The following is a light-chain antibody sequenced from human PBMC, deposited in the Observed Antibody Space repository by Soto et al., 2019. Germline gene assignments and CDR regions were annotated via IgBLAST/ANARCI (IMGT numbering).Light chain of an antibody. J-gene: IGKJ5*01. CDR3: QQHGDAPIT. V-gene: IGKV3-15*01. Sequence: EIVMTQSPATLSVSPGERATLSCRASQSVSSNLAWYQQKPGQAPRLLIYGASTRATGIPARFSGSGSGTDFSLTISRLEPEDFAVYYCQQHGDAPITFSQGTRLEIK. CDR1: QSVSSN. CDR2: GAS.